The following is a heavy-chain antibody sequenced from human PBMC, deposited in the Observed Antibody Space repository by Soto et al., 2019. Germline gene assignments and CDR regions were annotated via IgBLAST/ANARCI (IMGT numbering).Heavy chain of an antibody. CDR3: AKAPASSIAARRPFDY. D-gene: IGHD6-6*01. V-gene: IGHV3-23*01. CDR2: ISGSGGST. Sequence: EVQLLESGGGLVQPGGSLRLSCAASGFTFSSYAMSWVRQAPGKGLEWVSAISGSGGSTYYADSVKGRFTISRDNSKNTLYLQMNSLRAEDTAVYYCAKAPASSIAARRPFDYWGQGTLVTVSS. CDR1: GFTFSSYA. J-gene: IGHJ4*02.